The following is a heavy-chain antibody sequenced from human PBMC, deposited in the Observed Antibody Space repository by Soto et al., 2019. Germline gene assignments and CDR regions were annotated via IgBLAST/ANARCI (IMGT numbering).Heavy chain of an antibody. CDR2: ISGSGDSP. D-gene: IGHD6-19*01. Sequence: GGSLRLSCAASGFTFSNYAMSWVRQAPGKGLEWVSIISGSGDSPYYADSVKGRFTISRDNSRNTLHLQMNSLRAGDSAKYYCAKEGTSGLYYFDYWGQGTLVTVSS. CDR1: GFTFSNYA. CDR3: AKEGTSGLYYFDY. J-gene: IGHJ4*02. V-gene: IGHV3-23*01.